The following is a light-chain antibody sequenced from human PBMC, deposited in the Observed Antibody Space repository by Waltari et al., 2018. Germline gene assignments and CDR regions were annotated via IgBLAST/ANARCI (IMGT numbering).Light chain of an antibody. Sequence: QSVLTQPPSASGTPGQRVTLSCSGSPSNLGSNYVSWYQHLPGMAPKLLISRNNQRPSGVSDRFSVSKSGTSASLAISGLRSDDEAEYYCAAWDDSLRGAVFGTGTKVSVL. V-gene: IGLV1-47*01. CDR3: AAWDDSLRGAV. CDR1: PSNLGSNY. CDR2: RNN. J-gene: IGLJ1*01.